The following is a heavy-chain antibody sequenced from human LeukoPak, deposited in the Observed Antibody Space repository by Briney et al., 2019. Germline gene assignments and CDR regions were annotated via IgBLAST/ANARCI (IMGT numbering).Heavy chain of an antibody. CDR3: AAAVTTGRAEHY. CDR1: GFSFRSYG. V-gene: IGHV3-30*03. CDR2: ISYDGINK. Sequence: PGGSLRLSCAASGFSFRSYGMHWVRQAPGEGLEWVAAISYDGINKYYADSVRGRFTISRDNSKNTLYLQINSLSADDTAVYYCAAAVTTGRAEHYWGQGTLVTVSS. D-gene: IGHD4-17*01. J-gene: IGHJ4*02.